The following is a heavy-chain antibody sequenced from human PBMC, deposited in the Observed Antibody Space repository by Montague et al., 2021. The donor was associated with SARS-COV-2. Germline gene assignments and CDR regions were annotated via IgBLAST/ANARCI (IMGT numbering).Heavy chain of an antibody. CDR2: IHHTANT. CDR1: GGSTSSEDYW. Sequence: SETLSLTCTVSGGSTSSEDYWWDWIPPPPGQGLEWIGNIHHTANTYYNPSLKNRVTISADTSKKPFSLSLNSATAADTAIYSGARHRRGISGFDSWGLGTLVTVSS. J-gene: IGHJ4*02. CDR3: ARHRRGISGFDS. V-gene: IGHV4-39*01. D-gene: IGHD3-3*01.